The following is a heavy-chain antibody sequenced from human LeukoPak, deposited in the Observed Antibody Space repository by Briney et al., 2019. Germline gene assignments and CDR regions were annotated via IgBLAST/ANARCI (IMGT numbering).Heavy chain of an antibody. D-gene: IGHD3-3*01. CDR1: GFTFSTYY. J-gene: IGHJ5*02. V-gene: IGHV3-7*03. CDR3: ASATVQLGSRYYNVFDP. CDR2: IKPDGSVK. Sequence: GGSLRLSCAASGFTFSTYYMTWVRQAPGKGLEWVANIKPDGSVKDYGDSVKGRFTVSRDNTQNSLFLQMDSLRVDYTAVYYCASATVQLGSRYYNVFDPWGQGTLVTVSS.